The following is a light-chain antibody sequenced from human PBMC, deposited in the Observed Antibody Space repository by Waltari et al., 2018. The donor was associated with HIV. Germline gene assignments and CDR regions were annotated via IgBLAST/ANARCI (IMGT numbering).Light chain of an antibody. CDR2: DNH. Sequence: QSVLTQPPSVSGAPGQRVTIACTGTRSNIGAGFDVHWYQQIPGNAPKPLLYDNHIRPSGVPDRFSGSKSGTSASLAITGLQSEDEADYYCQSYDMSQSGSLVFGGGTKLTVL. J-gene: IGLJ2*01. V-gene: IGLV1-40*01. CDR1: RSNIGAGFD. CDR3: QSYDMSQSGSLV.